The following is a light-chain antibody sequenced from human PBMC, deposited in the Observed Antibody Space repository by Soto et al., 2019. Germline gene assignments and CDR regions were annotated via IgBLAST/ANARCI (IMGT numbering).Light chain of an antibody. CDR3: QQLNSYLGA. J-gene: IGKJ2*01. Sequence: DLPLTQSPSSVSASVGDTVTFTCRASQHIRTYLAWYQQKPEKAPKLLIYDASTLQSGVPSRFSGSGSGTDFTLTISSLRPEDVATYYCQQLNSYLGAFGQGTKLEIK. V-gene: IGKV1-9*01. CDR1: QHIRTY. CDR2: DAS.